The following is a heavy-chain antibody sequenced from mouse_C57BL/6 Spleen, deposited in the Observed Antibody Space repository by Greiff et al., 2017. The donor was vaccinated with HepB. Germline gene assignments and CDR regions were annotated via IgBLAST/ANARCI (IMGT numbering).Heavy chain of an antibody. J-gene: IGHJ2*01. D-gene: IGHD3-2*02. CDR1: GYTFTGYW. V-gene: IGHV1-9*01. Sequence: VQLQQSGAELMKPGASVKLSCKATGYTFTGYWIEWVKQRPGHGLEWIGEILPGSGSTNDNEKFKGKATFTADTSSNTAYMQLSSLTTEDSAIYDCARRGWGSGFYFDYWGQGTTLTVSS. CDR2: ILPGSGST. CDR3: ARRGWGSGFYFDY.